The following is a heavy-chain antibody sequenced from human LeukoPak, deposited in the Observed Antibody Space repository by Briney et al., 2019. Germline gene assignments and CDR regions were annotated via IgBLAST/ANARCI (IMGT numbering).Heavy chain of an antibody. CDR1: GFTFSKYW. V-gene: IGHV3-74*03. D-gene: IGHD6-19*01. J-gene: IGHJ4*02. CDR2: INTDGTVT. Sequence: GGSLRLSCAASGFTFSKYWMLWVRQAPGKGPESVSRINTDGTVTTYADSVKGRFTVSRDNADNTMFLQMNSVGDEDTAVYYCATKQWLAPPPDSWGQGTPVTVSS. CDR3: ATKQWLAPPPDS.